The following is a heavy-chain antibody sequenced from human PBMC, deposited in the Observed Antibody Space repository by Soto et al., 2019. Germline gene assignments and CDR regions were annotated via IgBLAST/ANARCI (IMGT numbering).Heavy chain of an antibody. V-gene: IGHV1-69*01. CDR3: ARDGESSTPDAFDI. CDR2: IIPIFGTA. Sequence: QVQLVQSGAEVKKPGSSVKVSCKASGGTFSSYAISWVRQAPGQGLEWMGGIIPIFGTANYAQKFQGRVTITAEESTSKGYMELSSLRSEDTAVYYCARDGESSTPDAFDIWGQGTMVTVSS. D-gene: IGHD2-2*01. CDR1: GGTFSSYA. J-gene: IGHJ3*02.